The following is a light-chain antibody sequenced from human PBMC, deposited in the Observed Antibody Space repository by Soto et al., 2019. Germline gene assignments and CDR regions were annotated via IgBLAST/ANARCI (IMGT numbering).Light chain of an antibody. CDR2: GIS. CDR3: QQSYRIPPT. V-gene: IGKV1-39*01. CDR1: QTISSW. J-gene: IGKJ4*01. Sequence: DIQMTQSPSILSASVGDRVTITCRASQTISSWLAWYQQKPGQAPKLLIYGISRLKSGVPSRFSGSGSGTIFTLTITSLQPEDFATYYCQQSYRIPPTFGRGTKVDIK.